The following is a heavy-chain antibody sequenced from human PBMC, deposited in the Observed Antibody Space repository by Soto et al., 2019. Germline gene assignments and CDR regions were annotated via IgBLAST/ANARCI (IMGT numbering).Heavy chain of an antibody. Sequence: QVQLVQSRAEVKKPGASVKVSCKTSLYTFTNYGFSWVRQAPGQGLEWMGWISPYSGNTNYEQKLQGRVTLTTDTSTTTAYLELRSLKSDDTAVYYCATQPYSGDWPEGNYFDYWGQGTLVTVSS. CDR2: ISPYSGNT. CDR3: ATQPYSGDWPEGNYFDY. J-gene: IGHJ4*02. CDR1: LYTFTNYG. V-gene: IGHV1-18*01. D-gene: IGHD6-19*01.